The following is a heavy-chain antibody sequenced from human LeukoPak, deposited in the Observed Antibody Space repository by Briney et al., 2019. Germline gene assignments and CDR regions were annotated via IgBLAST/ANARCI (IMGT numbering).Heavy chain of an antibody. D-gene: IGHD3-10*01. CDR2: INHSGST. J-gene: IGHJ4*02. CDR3: ARRHDRLLWFGELLRGPLDY. CDR1: GGSFSGYY. Sequence: SETLSLTCAVYGGSFSGYYWSWIRQPPGKGLEWIGEINHSGSTNYNPSLKSRVTVSVDTSKNQFSLKLSSVTAADTAVYDCARRHDRLLWFGELLRGPLDYWGQGTLVTVSS. V-gene: IGHV4-34*01.